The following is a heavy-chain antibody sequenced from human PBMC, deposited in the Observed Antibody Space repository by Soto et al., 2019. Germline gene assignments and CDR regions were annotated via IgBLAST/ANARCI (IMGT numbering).Heavy chain of an antibody. J-gene: IGHJ4*02. CDR2: IYYSGST. V-gene: IGHV4-39*01. CDR3: ARRQSSSWYGL. D-gene: IGHD6-13*01. CDR1: GGSISSSIYY. Sequence: SETLSLTCTVSGGSISSSIYYWGWIRQPPGKGLEWIGSIYYSGSTYYNPSLKSRVTISVDTSKNQFSLKLSSVTAADTAVYYCARRQSSSWYGLWGQGTLVTVPS.